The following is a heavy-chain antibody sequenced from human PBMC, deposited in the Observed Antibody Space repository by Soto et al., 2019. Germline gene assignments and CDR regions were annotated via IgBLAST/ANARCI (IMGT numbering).Heavy chain of an antibody. J-gene: IGHJ6*02. CDR2: IYYSGST. CDR1: GGSVSSGSYY. D-gene: IGHD2-2*01. CDR3: ARDAAIVVVPAPHYYYGMDV. V-gene: IGHV4-61*01. Sequence: SETLSLTCTVSGGSVSSGSYYWSWIRQPPGKGLEWIGYIYYSGSTNYNPSLKSRVTISVDTSKNQFSLKLSSVTAADTAVYYCARDAAIVVVPAPHYYYGMDVWGQGTTVTV.